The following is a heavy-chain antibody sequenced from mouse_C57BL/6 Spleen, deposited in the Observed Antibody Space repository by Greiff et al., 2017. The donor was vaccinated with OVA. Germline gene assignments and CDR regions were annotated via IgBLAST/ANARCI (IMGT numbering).Heavy chain of an antibody. CDR3: ARNMVTTGFEY. V-gene: IGHV2-2*01. CDR1: GFSLTSYG. D-gene: IGHD2-2*01. Sequence: VKLVESGPGLVQPSQSLSITCTVSGFSLTSYGVPWVRQSPGKGLEWLGVIWSGGSTDYNAAFISRLSISKDNSKRHVFFTLNSLQADDTAIYYCARNMVTTGFEYWGQGTTLTVSA. CDR2: IWSGGST. J-gene: IGHJ2*01.